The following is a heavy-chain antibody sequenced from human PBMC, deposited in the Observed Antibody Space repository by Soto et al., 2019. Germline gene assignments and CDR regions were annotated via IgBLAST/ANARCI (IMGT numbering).Heavy chain of an antibody. J-gene: IGHJ2*01. Sequence: ASVKVSCKASGYTFTSYGIIWVRQAPGQGLEWMGWISAYNGNTNYAQKLQGRVTMTTDTSTSTAYMELRSLRSDDTAVYYCARGGWSNIAAAGTSRYFDLWGRGTLVTVSS. CDR3: ARGGWSNIAAAGTSRYFDL. D-gene: IGHD6-13*01. CDR2: ISAYNGNT. CDR1: GYTFTSYG. V-gene: IGHV1-18*01.